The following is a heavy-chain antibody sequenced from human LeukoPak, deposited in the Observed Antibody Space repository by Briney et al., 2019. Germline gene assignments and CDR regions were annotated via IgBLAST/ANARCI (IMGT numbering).Heavy chain of an antibody. J-gene: IGHJ5*02. CDR3: ARELYYGSGSRWFDP. CDR2: IYYSGST. CDR1: GGSISSYY. V-gene: IGHV4-59*08. Sequence: PSETLSLTCTVSGGSISSYYWSWIRQPPGKGLEWIGYIYYSGSTNYNPSLKSRVTISVDTSKNQFSLKLSSVTAADTAVYYCARELYYGSGSRWFDPWGQGTLVTVSS. D-gene: IGHD3-10*01.